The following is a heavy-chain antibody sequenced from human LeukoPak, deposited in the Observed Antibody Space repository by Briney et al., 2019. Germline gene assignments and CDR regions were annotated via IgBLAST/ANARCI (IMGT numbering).Heavy chain of an antibody. Sequence: GESLEISCKGSGSRFTSYWIGWVRQMPGKGLEWMGIIYPGDSDTRYSPSFQGQVTISADKSISTAYLQWSSLKASDTAMYYCARSLYSSSRGWFDPWGQGTLVTVSS. CDR2: IYPGDSDT. D-gene: IGHD6-13*01. CDR1: GSRFTSYW. CDR3: ARSLYSSSRGWFDP. V-gene: IGHV5-51*01. J-gene: IGHJ5*02.